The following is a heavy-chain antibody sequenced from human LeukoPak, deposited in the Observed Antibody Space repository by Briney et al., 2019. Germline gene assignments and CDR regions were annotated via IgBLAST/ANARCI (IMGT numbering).Heavy chain of an antibody. D-gene: IGHD3-10*01. J-gene: IGHJ6*03. CDR2: INHSGST. V-gene: IGHV4-39*07. CDR1: GGSIRSRSNY. Sequence: SETLSLTCTVSGGSIRSRSNYWGWIRQPPGKGLEWIGEINHSGSTNYNPSLKSRVTISVDTSKNQFSLKLSSVTAADTAVYYCARVYDSGSQAYFYYMDVWGKGTTVTISS. CDR3: ARVYDSGSQAYFYYMDV.